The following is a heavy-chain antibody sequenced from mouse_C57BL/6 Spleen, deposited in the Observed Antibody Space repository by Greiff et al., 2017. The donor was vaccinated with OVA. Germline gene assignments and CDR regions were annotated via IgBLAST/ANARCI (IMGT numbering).Heavy chain of an antibody. V-gene: IGHV5-17*01. J-gene: IGHJ3*01. D-gene: IGHD1-1*01. Sequence: EVQLVESGGGLVKPGGSLKLSCAASGFTFSDYGMHWVRQAPEKGLEWVAYISSGSSTIYYADTVKGRFTISRDNAKNTLFLQMTSLRSEDTAMYYCARGPYYGSRGAWFAYWGQGTLVTVSA. CDR1: GFTFSDYG. CDR2: ISSGSSTI. CDR3: ARGPYYGSRGAWFAY.